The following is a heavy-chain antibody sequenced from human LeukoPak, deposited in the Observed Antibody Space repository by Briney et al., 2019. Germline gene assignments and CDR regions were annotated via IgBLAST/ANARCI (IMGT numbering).Heavy chain of an antibody. J-gene: IGHJ6*03. V-gene: IGHV3-7*01. CDR1: GFTFSSYW. D-gene: IGHD3-3*02. CDR3: AREHFSSGYLINYYYYYMDV. Sequence: GALRLSCAASGFTFSSYWMSWVRQAPGKGLEWVANIKQDGSEKYYVDSVKGRFTISRDNAKNSLYLQMNSLRAEDTAVYYCAREHFSSGYLINYYYYYMDVWGKGTTVTISS. CDR2: IKQDGSEK.